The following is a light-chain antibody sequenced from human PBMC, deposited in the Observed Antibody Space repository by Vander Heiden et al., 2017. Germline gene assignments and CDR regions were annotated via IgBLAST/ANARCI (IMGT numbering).Light chain of an antibody. V-gene: IGLV1-36*01. CDR2: YND. CDR1: SYNIGNNA. Sequence: QSVLTQPPSVSEAPRQRVTISCSGSSYNIGNNAVNWYQQLPGKAPKLLIYYNDLLPSGVSDRFSGSKSGTSASLAISGLQSEDEADYYCAAWDDSLNGVLFGGGTKLTVL. CDR3: AAWDDSLNGVL. J-gene: IGLJ2*01.